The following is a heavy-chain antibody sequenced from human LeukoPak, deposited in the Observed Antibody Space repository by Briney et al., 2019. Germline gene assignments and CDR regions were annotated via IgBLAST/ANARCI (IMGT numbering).Heavy chain of an antibody. Sequence: PGGSLRLSCAASGFTFSSYWMHWVRQAPGKGLVWVSRINSDGSSTSYADSVKGRFTISRDNAKNTLYPQMNSLRAEDMAVYYCARDSYYGSGSYYNWGQGTLVTVSS. V-gene: IGHV3-74*01. D-gene: IGHD3-10*01. CDR2: INSDGSST. CDR3: ARDSYYGSGSYYN. J-gene: IGHJ4*02. CDR1: GFTFSSYW.